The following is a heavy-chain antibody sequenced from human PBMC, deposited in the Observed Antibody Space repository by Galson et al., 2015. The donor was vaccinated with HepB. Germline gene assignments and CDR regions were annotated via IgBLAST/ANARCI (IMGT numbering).Heavy chain of an antibody. CDR2: ISGSGGFT. CDR3: AKGKYFDWLFPLHYGMDV. V-gene: IGHV3-23*01. J-gene: IGHJ6*02. CDR1: GFTFSSYA. Sequence: SLRLSCAASGFTFSSYAMHWVRQAPGKGLEWVSAISGSGGFTYYADSVKGRCTISRDNSKNTLFLQMNTVRAEDTAVYYCAKGKYFDWLFPLHYGMDVWGQGTTATVSS. D-gene: IGHD3-9*01.